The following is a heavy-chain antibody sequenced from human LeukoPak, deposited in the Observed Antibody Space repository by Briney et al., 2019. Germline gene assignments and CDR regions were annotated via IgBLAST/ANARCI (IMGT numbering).Heavy chain of an antibody. CDR2: INHSGST. Sequence: SETLSLTCSVYGGSFSGYYWSWIRQPPGMGLEWIGEINHSGSTNYNPSLKSRVTISVDTSKNQFSLKLSSVTAADTAVYYCARHYRYCSSTTCYPHYFDYWGQGTLVTVSS. CDR1: GGSFSGYY. D-gene: IGHD2-2*01. J-gene: IGHJ4*02. V-gene: IGHV4-34*01. CDR3: ARHYRYCSSTTCYPHYFDY.